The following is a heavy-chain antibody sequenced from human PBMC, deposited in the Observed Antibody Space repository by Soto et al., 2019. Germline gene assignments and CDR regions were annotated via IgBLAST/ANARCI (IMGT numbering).Heavy chain of an antibody. CDR1: GFTFSSYG. J-gene: IGHJ4*02. V-gene: IGHV3-33*01. Sequence: QVQLVESGGGVVQPGRSLRLSCAASGFTFSSYGMHWVRQAPGKGLEWVAVIWYDGSNKYYADSVKGRFTISRDNSKNTLYLQMNSLRDEDTAVYYCARGSYDSSGYPLDYWGQGTLVTVSS. CDR3: ARGSYDSSGYPLDY. D-gene: IGHD3-22*01. CDR2: IWYDGSNK.